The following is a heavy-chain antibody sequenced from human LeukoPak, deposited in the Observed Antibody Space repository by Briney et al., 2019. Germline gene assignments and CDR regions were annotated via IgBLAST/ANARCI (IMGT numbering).Heavy chain of an antibody. CDR3: ARDLAGYCSGGSCYTYYYYYMDV. Sequence: GGSLRLSCAASGFTFSSYSMNWVRQAPGKGLEWVSSIRSSSSYIYYADSVKGRFTISRDNAKNSLYLQMNSLRAEDTAVYYCARDLAGYCSGGSCYTYYYYYMDVWGKGTTVTVSS. D-gene: IGHD2-15*01. CDR1: GFTFSSYS. V-gene: IGHV3-21*01. J-gene: IGHJ6*03. CDR2: IRSSSSYI.